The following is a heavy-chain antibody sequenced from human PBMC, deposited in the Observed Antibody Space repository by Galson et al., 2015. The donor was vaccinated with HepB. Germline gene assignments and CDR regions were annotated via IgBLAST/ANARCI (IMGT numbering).Heavy chain of an antibody. J-gene: IGHJ4*02. V-gene: IGHV3-21*01. D-gene: IGHD5-12*01. CDR1: GFTFSSYA. Sequence: SLRLSCAASGFTFSSYAMNWVRQAPGKGLEWVSSISSTSSYIYYADSLKGRFTISRDNAKNSLYLQMNSLRAEDTAVYFCTRGNIGYDFLFWGQGTLVTVSS. CDR3: TRGNIGYDFLF. CDR2: ISSTSSYI.